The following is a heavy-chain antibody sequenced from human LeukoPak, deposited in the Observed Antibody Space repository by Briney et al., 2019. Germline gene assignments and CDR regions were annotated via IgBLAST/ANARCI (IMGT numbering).Heavy chain of an antibody. CDR3: ARLSGFTETSHFDS. Sequence: GGSLGLSGTASEFTFSNFWMTWVRQAPGKGLGWVASIEKDGSDKYYVDSVTGRFTISRDNAKTSLYLQMNSLRADDTAVYYCARLSGFTETSHFDSWGQGALVTVSS. J-gene: IGHJ4*02. V-gene: IGHV3-7*01. CDR2: IEKDGSDK. CDR1: EFTFSNFW. D-gene: IGHD6-25*01.